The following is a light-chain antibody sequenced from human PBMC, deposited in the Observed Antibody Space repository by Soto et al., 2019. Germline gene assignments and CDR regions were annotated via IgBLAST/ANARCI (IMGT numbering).Light chain of an antibody. V-gene: IGKV3-20*01. J-gene: IGKJ1*01. CDR2: GAS. CDR1: QSVSSSC. Sequence: EIVLTQSPCTLSLSAGERATLSWRASQSVSSSCLAWYQQKPGQAPRLLISGASSRATGIPDRFSGIGSGTEFTLTISSLQPDDFASYYCQQYNSYSTFGQGTKVDI. CDR3: QQYNSYST.